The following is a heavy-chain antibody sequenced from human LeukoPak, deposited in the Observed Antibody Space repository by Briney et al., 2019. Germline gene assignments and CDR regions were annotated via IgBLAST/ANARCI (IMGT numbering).Heavy chain of an antibody. CDR3: AREGGLYRPLDY. CDR1: GGSVTSTNW. J-gene: IGHJ4*02. V-gene: IGHV4-4*02. Sequence: SETLSLTCGVSGGSVTSTNWWTWVRQPPGKGLEWIGEVHLDGRTNYNPSLKSRLTMSVDVSENHVSLKLTSVTAADTAVYYCAREGGLYRPLDYSGQGTLVTVSS. CDR2: VHLDGRT.